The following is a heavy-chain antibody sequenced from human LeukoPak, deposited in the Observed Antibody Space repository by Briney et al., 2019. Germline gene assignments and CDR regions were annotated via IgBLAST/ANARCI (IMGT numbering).Heavy chain of an antibody. V-gene: IGHV1-2*02. D-gene: IGHD6-19*01. Sequence: GASVKVSCKASGYTFTGYYMHWVRQAPGQGLEWMGWINPNSGGTNYAQKFQGRVTMTRDTSISTAYMELSRLRSDDTAVYYCARDEGRWLGGYYYGMDVWGQGTTVTVSS. CDR3: ARDEGRWLGGYYYGMDV. J-gene: IGHJ6*02. CDR1: GYTFTGYY. CDR2: INPNSGGT.